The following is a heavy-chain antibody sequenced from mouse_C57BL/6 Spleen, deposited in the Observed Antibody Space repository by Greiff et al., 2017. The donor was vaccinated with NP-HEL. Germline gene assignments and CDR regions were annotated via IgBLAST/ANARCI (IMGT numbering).Heavy chain of an antibody. Sequence: EVMLVESGEGLVKPGGSLKLSCAASGFTFSSYAMSWVRQTPEKRLEWVAYISSGGDYIYYADTVKGRFTISRDNARNTLYLQMSSLKSEDTAMYYCTRDGGYYYGYFDVWGTGTTVTVSS. V-gene: IGHV5-9-1*02. J-gene: IGHJ1*03. CDR2: ISSGGDYI. D-gene: IGHD1-1*01. CDR1: GFTFSSYA. CDR3: TRDGGYYYGYFDV.